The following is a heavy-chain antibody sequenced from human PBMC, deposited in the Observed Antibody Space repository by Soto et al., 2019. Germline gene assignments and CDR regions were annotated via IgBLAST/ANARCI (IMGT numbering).Heavy chain of an antibody. D-gene: IGHD3-10*01. CDR2: ISGSGGST. Sequence: GGSLRLSCAASGFTFSSYAMSWVRQAPGKGLEWVSAISGSGGSTYYADSVKGRFTISRDNSKNTLYLQMNSLRAEDTAVYYCAKSGGASYYYGSGSYYKGGYYYYYYMDVWGKGTTVTVSS. CDR1: GFTFSSYA. J-gene: IGHJ6*03. V-gene: IGHV3-23*01. CDR3: AKSGGASYYYGSGSYYKGGYYYYYYMDV.